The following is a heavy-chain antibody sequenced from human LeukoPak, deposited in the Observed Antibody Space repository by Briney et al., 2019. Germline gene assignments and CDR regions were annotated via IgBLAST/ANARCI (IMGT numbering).Heavy chain of an antibody. CDR1: GFTFSSYA. Sequence: PGGSLRLSCAASGFTFSSYAMSWVRQAPGKGLEWVSAISGSGGSTYYADSVKGRFTISRGNSKNTLYLEMNSLRAEDTAVYDCAKSNPSYCRTTGCHLGTFQYWGRGTLVTVSS. D-gene: IGHD2-2*01. CDR3: AKSNPSYCRTTGCHLGTFQY. CDR2: ISGSGGST. V-gene: IGHV3-23*01. J-gene: IGHJ4*02.